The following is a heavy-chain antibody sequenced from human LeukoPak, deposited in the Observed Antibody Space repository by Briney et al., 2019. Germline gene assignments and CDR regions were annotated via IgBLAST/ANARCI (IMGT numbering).Heavy chain of an antibody. D-gene: IGHD2-2*01. CDR2: ISPNSGDT. J-gene: IGHJ5*02. Sequence: ASVKVSCKTSGYTFTGYYMHWVRQAPGQGLEWMGWISPNSGDTDIAQKFQGRVTMTRDTSIATSYMEVDSLTSDDTAVYYCARESACGTTNCLAPADWLDPWGQGTLVIVSS. CDR3: ARESACGTTNCLAPADWLDP. V-gene: IGHV1-2*02. CDR1: GYTFTGYY.